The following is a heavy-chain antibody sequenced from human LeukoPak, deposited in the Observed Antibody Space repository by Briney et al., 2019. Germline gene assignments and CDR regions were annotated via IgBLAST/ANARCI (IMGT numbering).Heavy chain of an antibody. CDR1: GGSISSSSYY. V-gene: IGHV4-39*07. CDR2: IYYSGST. CDR3: ARDPGRVGAYHDAFDI. Sequence: PSETLSLTCTVSGGSISSSSYYWGWIRQPPGKGLEWIGSIYYSGSTYYNPSLKSRVTISVDTSKNQFSLKLSSVTAADTAVYYCARDPGRVGAYHDAFDIWGQGTMVTVSS. D-gene: IGHD1-26*01. J-gene: IGHJ3*02.